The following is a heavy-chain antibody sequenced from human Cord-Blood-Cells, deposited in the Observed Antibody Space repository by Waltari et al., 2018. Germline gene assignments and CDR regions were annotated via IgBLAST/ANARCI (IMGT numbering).Heavy chain of an antibody. CDR1: GSTFPGHY. Sequence: QVQLVQSGAEVKKPGASVKVSCKASGSTFPGHYMHWVRQAPGQGLEWMGWINPNSGGTNYAQKFQGRVTMTRDTSISTAYMELSRLRSDDTAVYYCARVVLGNDAFDIWGQGTMVTVSS. CDR3: ARVVLGNDAFDI. D-gene: IGHD2-8*02. V-gene: IGHV1-2*02. CDR2: INPNSGGT. J-gene: IGHJ3*02.